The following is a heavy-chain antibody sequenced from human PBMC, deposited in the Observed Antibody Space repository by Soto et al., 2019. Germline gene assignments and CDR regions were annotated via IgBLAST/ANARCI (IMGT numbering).Heavy chain of an antibody. CDR3: ARDPPPHFHTLSDYDYYGMDV. J-gene: IGHJ6*02. D-gene: IGHD3-16*01. CDR1: GFTFSSHA. V-gene: IGHV3-30-3*01. Sequence: QVQLVESGGGVVQPGRSLRLSCAASGFTFSSHAMHWVRQAQGKGLEWVAVISYDGSKKYYADSVKGRFTIARDNSKNTLYLQMNSLRAEDTAVYYCARDPPPHFHTLSDYDYYGMDVWGQGTTVTVSS. CDR2: ISYDGSKK.